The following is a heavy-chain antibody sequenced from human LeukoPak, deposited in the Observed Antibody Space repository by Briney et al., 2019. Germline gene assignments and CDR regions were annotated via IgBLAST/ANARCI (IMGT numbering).Heavy chain of an antibody. Sequence: GGSLRLSCAASGFTFSSHWMSWVRQAPGKGLEWVANIKLDGSEKYYVDSVKGRFTISRDNAKNSLYVQMDSLRAEDTAVYYCARYSSTLFYFDCWGQGTLVTVSS. D-gene: IGHD6-13*01. CDR2: IKLDGSEK. V-gene: IGHV3-7*01. CDR3: ARYSSTLFYFDC. J-gene: IGHJ4*02. CDR1: GFTFSSHW.